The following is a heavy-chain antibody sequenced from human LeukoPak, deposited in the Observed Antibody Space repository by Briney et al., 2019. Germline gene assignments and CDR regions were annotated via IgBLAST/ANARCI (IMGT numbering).Heavy chain of an antibody. J-gene: IGHJ6*02. CDR1: GYTLTELS. V-gene: IGHV1-24*01. CDR3: ARDLTTVTWDYGMDV. D-gene: IGHD4-17*01. Sequence: ASVKVSCKVSGYTLTELSMHWVRQAPGKGLEWMGGFDPEDGETIYAQKFQGRVTITADKSTSTAYMELSSLRSEDTAVYYCARDLTTVTWDYGMDVWGQGTTVTVSS. CDR2: FDPEDGET.